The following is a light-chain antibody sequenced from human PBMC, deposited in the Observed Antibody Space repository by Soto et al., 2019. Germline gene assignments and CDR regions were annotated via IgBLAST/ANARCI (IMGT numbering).Light chain of an antibody. J-gene: IGLJ2*01. CDR3: SSHAGANKLV. Sequence: QAVVTQEPSLTVSPGGTVTLTCGSSTGAVTSGLYPYWFQQKPGQAPRTLIYEVTKRPSGVPDRFSGSKSGNTASLTVSGLQAEDEADYYCSSHAGANKLVFGGGTKLTVL. V-gene: IGLV7-46*01. CDR2: EVT. CDR1: TGAVTSGLY.